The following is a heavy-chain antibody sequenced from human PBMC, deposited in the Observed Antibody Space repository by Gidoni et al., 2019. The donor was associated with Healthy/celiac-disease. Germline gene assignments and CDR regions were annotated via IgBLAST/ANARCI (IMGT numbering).Heavy chain of an antibody. CDR1: GFTFSSYS. CDR3: ARDLEDGSGSYYSRLDP. Sequence: EVQLVESGGGLVKPGGSLRLSCAASGFTFSSYSMNWVRQAPGKGLEWVSAISSSSSYIYYADSVKGRFTISRDNAKNSLYLQMNSLRAEDTAVYYCARDLEDGSGSYYSRLDPWGQGTLVTVSS. J-gene: IGHJ5*02. D-gene: IGHD3-10*01. CDR2: ISSSSSYI. V-gene: IGHV3-21*01.